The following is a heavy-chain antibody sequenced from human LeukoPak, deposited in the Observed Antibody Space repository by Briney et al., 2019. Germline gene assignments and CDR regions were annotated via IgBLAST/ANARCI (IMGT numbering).Heavy chain of an antibody. D-gene: IGHD2-15*01. CDR3: ARHCSGGSCYSGLADY. J-gene: IGHJ4*02. Sequence: GESLKISCKGSGYSFTSYWIGWVRQMPGKGLEWMGIIYPGDSDTRYSPSLQGQVTISADKSISTAYLQWSSLKASDTAMYYCARHCSGGSCYSGLADYWGQGTLVTVSS. V-gene: IGHV5-51*01. CDR2: IYPGDSDT. CDR1: GYSFTSYW.